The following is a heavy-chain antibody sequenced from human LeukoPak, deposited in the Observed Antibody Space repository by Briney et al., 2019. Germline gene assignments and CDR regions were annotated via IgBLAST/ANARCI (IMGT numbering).Heavy chain of an antibody. D-gene: IGHD3-22*01. V-gene: IGHV3-73*01. CDR1: GFTFSGSA. CDR3: TRGPVYYYDSSGYYDDY. CDR2: IRSKANSYAT. Sequence: GGSLKLSCAASGFTFSGSAMHWVRQASGKGLEWVGRIRSKANSYATAYAASVKGRFTISRDDSKNKAYLQMNSLKTEDTAVYYCTRGPVYYYDSSGYYDDYWGQGTLVTVSS. J-gene: IGHJ4*02.